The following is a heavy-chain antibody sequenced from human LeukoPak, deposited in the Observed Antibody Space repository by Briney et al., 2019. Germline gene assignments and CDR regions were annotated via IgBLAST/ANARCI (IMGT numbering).Heavy chain of an antibody. CDR2: TVWYGEST. CDR1: GFIFDDYA. V-gene: IGHV3-43D*04. J-gene: IGHJ6*03. D-gene: IGHD3-10*01. Sequence: GESLRLSCAAAGFIFDDYAMHCVRQAPGKGLEWDAFTVWYGESTYYAESVRGRFIISRDNSDNSLYLQMNNLKAEDTAIYYCAKDGSRGYSITSYYMDAWGKGTTVIVSS. CDR3: AKDGSRGYSITSYYMDA.